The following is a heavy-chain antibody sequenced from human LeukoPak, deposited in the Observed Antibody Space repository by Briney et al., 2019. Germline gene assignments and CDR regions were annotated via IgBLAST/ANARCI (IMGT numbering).Heavy chain of an antibody. CDR3: AKDGHCPALCTTQIAVAGYNDN. J-gene: IGHJ4*02. CDR1: GFTLSIYT. CDR2: INYNGDTK. D-gene: IGHD6-19*01. Sequence: PGGSLRLSCAASGFTLSIYTMNWVRQAPGKGLEWVSIINYNGDTKYYADSVQGRFTISRDNSKNTVYLQMNSLRAEDTAIYYCAKDGHCPALCTTQIAVAGYNDNWGQGTLVTVSS. V-gene: IGHV3-23*01.